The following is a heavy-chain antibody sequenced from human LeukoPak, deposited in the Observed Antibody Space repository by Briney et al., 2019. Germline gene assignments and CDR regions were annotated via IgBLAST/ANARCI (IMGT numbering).Heavy chain of an antibody. V-gene: IGHV1-18*01. CDR3: ARGYGSGSYYQRSWFDP. J-gene: IGHJ5*02. Sequence: ASVKVSCKASGYTFTSYGISWVRQAPGQGLEWMGWISAYNGNTNYAQKLQGRVTMTTDTSTSTAYMELRSLRSDDTAVYYCARGYGSGSYYQRSWFDPWGQGTLVTVPS. CDR2: ISAYNGNT. CDR1: GYTFTSYG. D-gene: IGHD3-10*01.